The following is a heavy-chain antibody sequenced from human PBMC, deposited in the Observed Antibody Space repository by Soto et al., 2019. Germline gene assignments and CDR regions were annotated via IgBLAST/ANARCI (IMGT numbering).Heavy chain of an antibody. Sequence: SETLSLTCAVSGGSISSGGYSWSWIRQPPGKGLEWIGYIYHSGSTYYNPSLKSRVAISVDRSKNQFSLKLSSVTAADTAVYYCARELEPYYDSSGYYGGYFDYWGQGTLVTVSS. CDR1: GGSISSGGYS. D-gene: IGHD3-22*01. CDR3: ARELEPYYDSSGYYGGYFDY. V-gene: IGHV4-30-2*01. CDR2: IYHSGST. J-gene: IGHJ4*02.